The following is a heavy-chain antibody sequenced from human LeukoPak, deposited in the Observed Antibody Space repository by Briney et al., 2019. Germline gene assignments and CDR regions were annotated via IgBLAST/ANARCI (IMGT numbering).Heavy chain of an antibody. V-gene: IGHV1-8*01. Sequence: ASVKVSCKASGYTFTSYDINWVRQATGQGLEWMGWMNPNSGNTGYAQKFQGRVTMTRNTSISTAYMELSSLRSEDTAVYYCARAPSGLVAGTVWFDPWGQGTLVTVSS. CDR1: GYTFTSYD. J-gene: IGHJ5*02. CDR2: MNPNSGNT. CDR3: ARAPSGLVAGTVWFDP. D-gene: IGHD6-19*01.